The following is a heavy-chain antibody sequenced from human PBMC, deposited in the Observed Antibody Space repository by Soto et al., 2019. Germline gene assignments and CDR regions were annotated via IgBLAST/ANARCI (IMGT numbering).Heavy chain of an antibody. CDR3: AGENSNTLDY. D-gene: IGHD5-18*01. Sequence: PGGSLRLSCVASGFTSSTYGMHWVRQAPGKGLEWVAVIWYDGSNKYYADSVKGRFTISRDNSKNTLYLQMNSLRAEDTAVYYCAGENSNTLDYWGKGTLVTV. J-gene: IGHJ4*02. CDR2: IWYDGSNK. V-gene: IGHV3-33*08. CDR1: GFTSSTYG.